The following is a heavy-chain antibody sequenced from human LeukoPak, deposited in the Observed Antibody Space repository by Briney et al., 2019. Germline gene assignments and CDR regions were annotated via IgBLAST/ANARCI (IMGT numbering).Heavy chain of an antibody. CDR2: ISSSSSYI. D-gene: IGHD6-13*01. Sequence: GGSLRLSCAASGFTFSSYSMNWVRQAPGKGLEWVSSISSSSSYIYYADSVKGRFTISRDNAKNSLYLQMNSPRAEDTAVYYCARASGPAAPFDYWGQGTLVTVSS. J-gene: IGHJ4*02. CDR1: GFTFSSYS. V-gene: IGHV3-21*01. CDR3: ARASGPAAPFDY.